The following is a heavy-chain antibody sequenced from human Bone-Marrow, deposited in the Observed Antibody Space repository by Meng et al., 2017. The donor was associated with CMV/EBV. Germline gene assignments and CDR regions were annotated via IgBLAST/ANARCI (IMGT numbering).Heavy chain of an antibody. Sequence: SETLSLTCAVYGGSFSGYYWTWIRQPPGKGLEWIGEINHSGGTDYNPSLKSRVTISVDTSKNQFSLKLNSVTAADTAVYYCARGTIAPRLQHWGHGSLVTVSS. CDR2: INHSGGT. J-gene: IGHJ1*01. V-gene: IGHV4-34*01. CDR1: GGSFSGYY. CDR3: ARGTIAPRLQH. D-gene: IGHD6-6*01.